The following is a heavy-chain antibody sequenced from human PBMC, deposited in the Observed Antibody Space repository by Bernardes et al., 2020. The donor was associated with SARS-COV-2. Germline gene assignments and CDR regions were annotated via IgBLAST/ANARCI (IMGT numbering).Heavy chain of an antibody. CDR1: GFTFSSYW. CDR3: ATMTTVTVSAGLVR. V-gene: IGHV3-7*01. J-gene: IGHJ4*02. D-gene: IGHD4-17*01. CDR2: IKQDGSEK. Sequence: GGSLSLSCAASGFTFSSYWMSWVRQAPGKGLEWVANIKQDGSEKYYVDSVKGRFTISRDNAKNSLYLQMNSLRAEDTAVYYCATMTTVTVSAGLVRWGQGPLVTVSS.